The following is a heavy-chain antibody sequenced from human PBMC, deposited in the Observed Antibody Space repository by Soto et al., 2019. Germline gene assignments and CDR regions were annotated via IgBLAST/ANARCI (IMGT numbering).Heavy chain of an antibody. Sequence: QVQLVQSGAEVKKPGSSVKVSCKASGGTFSSYAISWVRQAPGQGLEWMGGIMPIFGTANYAQKVQGRVTITADKSTSKAYMKRSSLRYEDTSVYYCARDRDTTRGYFQHWGQGTMVTVSS. J-gene: IGHJ1*01. D-gene: IGHD1-26*01. CDR3: ARDRDTTRGYFQH. CDR2: IMPIFGTA. CDR1: GGTFSSYA. V-gene: IGHV1-69*06.